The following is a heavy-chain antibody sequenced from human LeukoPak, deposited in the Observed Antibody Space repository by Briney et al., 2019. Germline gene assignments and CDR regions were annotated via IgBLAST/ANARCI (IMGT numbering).Heavy chain of an antibody. V-gene: IGHV4-34*01. CDR2: INHSGST. J-gene: IGHJ6*02. CDR3: ARAPYSSSWFDFDYYYGMDV. D-gene: IGHD6-13*01. CDR1: GGSFSGYY. Sequence: SETLSLTCAAYGGSFSGYYWSWIRQPPGKGLEWIGEINHSGSTNYNPSLKSRVTISVDTSKNQFSLKLSSVTAADTAVYYCARAPYSSSWFDFDYYYGMDVWGQGTTVTVSS.